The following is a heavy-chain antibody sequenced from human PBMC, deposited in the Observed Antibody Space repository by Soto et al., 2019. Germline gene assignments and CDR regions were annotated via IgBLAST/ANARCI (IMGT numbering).Heavy chain of an antibody. Sequence: ASVKVSCKASGYTFTSFGISWLRQAPGQGLEWMGWISAYNGNTNYAQKLQGRVTMTTDTSTSTAYMELRSLRSDDTAVYYCARDSGYDFGYYYGMDVWVQGTTVTVSS. CDR1: GYTFTSFG. D-gene: IGHD5-12*01. CDR3: ARDSGYDFGYYYGMDV. V-gene: IGHV1-18*01. J-gene: IGHJ6*02. CDR2: ISAYNGNT.